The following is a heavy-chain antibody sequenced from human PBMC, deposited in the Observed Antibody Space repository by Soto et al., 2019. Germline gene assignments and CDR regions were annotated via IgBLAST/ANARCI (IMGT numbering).Heavy chain of an antibody. D-gene: IGHD2-2*02. CDR3: ARDVVPAAIHPYYFDY. CDR2: INPNSGGT. J-gene: IGHJ4*02. CDR1: GYTFTGYY. Sequence: ASVKVSCKASGYTFTGYYMHCVRQAPGQGLEWMGWINPNSGGTNYAQKFQGRVTMTRDTSISTAYMELSRLRSDDTAVYYCARDVVPAAIHPYYFDYWGQGTLVTVSS. V-gene: IGHV1-2*02.